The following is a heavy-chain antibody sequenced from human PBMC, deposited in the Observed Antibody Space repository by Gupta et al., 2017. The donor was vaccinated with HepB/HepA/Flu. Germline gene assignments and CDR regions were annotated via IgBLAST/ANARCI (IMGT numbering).Heavy chain of an antibody. CDR1: GVSISGGGDY. Sequence: QVQLRESGPGLVKPSPTLSLTCSVSGVSISGGGDYWSWIRQSPGKGLEWIGYIYYSGNTNYNPALQNRVTMSVDTSKNQFSLKVTSRTVTETAVYFCARSDVERPGDWDVWGQGTMVTVS. D-gene: IGHD3-16*01. J-gene: IGHJ6*02. CDR2: IYYSGNT. CDR3: ARSDVERPGDWDV. V-gene: IGHV4-30-4*01.